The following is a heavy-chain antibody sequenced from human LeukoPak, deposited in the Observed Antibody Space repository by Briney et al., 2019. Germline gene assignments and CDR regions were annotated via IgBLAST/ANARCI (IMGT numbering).Heavy chain of an antibody. V-gene: IGHV4-34*01. J-gene: IGHJ4*02. CDR1: GGSFSGYY. CDR3: ARVRDYYGSGSYYNSRDYFDY. Sequence: PSETLSLTCAVYGGSFSGYYWSWIRQPPGKGLEWIGEINHSGSTNYNPSLKSRVTILVDTSKNQFSLKLSSVTAADTAVYYCARVRDYYGSGSYYNSRDYFDYWGQGTLVTVSS. D-gene: IGHD3-10*01. CDR2: INHSGST.